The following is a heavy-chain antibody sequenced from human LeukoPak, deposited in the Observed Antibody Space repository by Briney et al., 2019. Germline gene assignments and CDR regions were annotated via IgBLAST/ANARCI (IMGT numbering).Heavy chain of an antibody. CDR3: ARGGQWLTDAFDI. CDR1: GFTFSYYA. Sequence: GGSLRLSCAASGFTFSYYAMHWVRQAPGKGLDYVSAISSNGGSTYYVNSVKGRFTISRDNSKNTLYLQMGSLRAEDMAVYYCARGGQWLTDAFDIWGQGTMVTVSS. D-gene: IGHD6-19*01. CDR2: ISSNGGST. J-gene: IGHJ3*02. V-gene: IGHV3-64*01.